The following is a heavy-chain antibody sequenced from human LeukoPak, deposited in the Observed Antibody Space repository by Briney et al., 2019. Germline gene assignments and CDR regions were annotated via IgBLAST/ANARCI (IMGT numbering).Heavy chain of an antibody. CDR3: ATDLAVAGYYYYYMDV. V-gene: IGHV1-24*01. D-gene: IGHD6-19*01. Sequence: GASVKVSCKVSGYTLTELSMHWVRQAPGKGLEWMGGFDPEDGETIYAQKFQGRVTMTEDTSTDTAYMELSSLRSEDTAVYYCATDLAVAGYYYYYMDVWGKGTTVTASS. J-gene: IGHJ6*03. CDR2: FDPEDGET. CDR1: GYTLTELS.